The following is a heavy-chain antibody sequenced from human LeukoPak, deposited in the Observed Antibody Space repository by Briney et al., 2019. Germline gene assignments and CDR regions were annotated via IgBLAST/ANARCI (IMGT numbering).Heavy chain of an antibody. J-gene: IGHJ5*02. Sequence: SGTLSLTCVVSGGSIIRNNWWSWVRQSPEKGLEWIGEIGHTGDTNYKWSLRNRVTMSVDRSKNQFSLKLTSVTAADTAVYYCTTYYNILTGYTFDTWGPGTLVTVSS. D-gene: IGHD3-9*01. CDR3: TTYYNILTGYTFDT. CDR1: GGSIIRNNW. CDR2: IGHTGDT. V-gene: IGHV4-4*02.